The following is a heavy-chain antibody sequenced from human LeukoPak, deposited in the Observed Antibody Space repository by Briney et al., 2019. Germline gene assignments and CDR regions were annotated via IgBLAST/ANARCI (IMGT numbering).Heavy chain of an antibody. CDR3: ARVLGDYYDSSGYHSAFDI. D-gene: IGHD3-22*01. V-gene: IGHV1-18*01. CDR2: ISAYNGNT. Sequence: ASVKVSCKASGYTFTSHGISWVRQAPGQGLEWMGWISAYNGNTNYAQKLQGRVTMTTDTSTSTAYMELRSLRSDDTAVYYCARVLGDYYDSSGYHSAFDIWGQGTMVTVSS. J-gene: IGHJ3*02. CDR1: GYTFTSHG.